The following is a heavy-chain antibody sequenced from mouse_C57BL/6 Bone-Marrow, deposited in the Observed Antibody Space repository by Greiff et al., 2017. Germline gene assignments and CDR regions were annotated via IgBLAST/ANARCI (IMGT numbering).Heavy chain of an antibody. CDR2: INYDGSST. J-gene: IGHJ2*01. CDR3: ARGIYYYGSSLDY. Sequence: EVMLVESEGGLVQPGSSMKLSCTASGFTFSDYYMAWVRQVPEKGLEWVANINYDGSSTYYLDSLKSRFIISRDNAKNILYLQMSSLKSEDTATYYCARGIYYYGSSLDYWGQGTTLTVSS. V-gene: IGHV5-16*01. CDR1: GFTFSDYY. D-gene: IGHD1-1*01.